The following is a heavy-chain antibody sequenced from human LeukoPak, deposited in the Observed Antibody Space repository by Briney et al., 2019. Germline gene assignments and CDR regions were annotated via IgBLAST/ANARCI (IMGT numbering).Heavy chain of an antibody. CDR3: ARDLLYGSGSYLDY. J-gene: IGHJ4*02. CDR1: GFTFDDYG. V-gene: IGHV3-20*04. Sequence: GGSLRLSCAASGFTFDDYGMSWVRQAPGKGLEWVSGINWNGGSTGYADSVKGRFTISRDNAKNSLYLQMNSLRAEDTALYYCARDLLYGSGSYLDYWGQGTLVTVSS. CDR2: INWNGGST. D-gene: IGHD3-10*01.